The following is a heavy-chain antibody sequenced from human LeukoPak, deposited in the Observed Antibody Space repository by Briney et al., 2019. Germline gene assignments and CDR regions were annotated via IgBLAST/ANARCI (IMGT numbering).Heavy chain of an antibody. CDR2: IDRNGDST. Sequence: GGSLRLSCAASGFTFDDYGMSWVRQAPGKGLEWVSGIDRNGDSTGYADSVEGRFTISRDNAENSLYLQMNSLRADDAAVYYCARDSEPISNPQSVFDAFDVWGQGTMVTVSP. CDR1: GFTFDDYG. CDR3: ARDSEPISNPQSVFDAFDV. V-gene: IGHV3-20*04. D-gene: IGHD3-3*02. J-gene: IGHJ3*01.